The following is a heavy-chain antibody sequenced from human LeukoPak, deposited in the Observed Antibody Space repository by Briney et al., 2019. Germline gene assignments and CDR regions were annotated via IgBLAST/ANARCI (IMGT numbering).Heavy chain of an antibody. Sequence: SETLSLTCTVSGGSISSYYWSWIRQPPGKGLEWIGYIYYSGSTNYNPSLKSRVTISVDTSKNQFSLKLSSVTAADTAVYYCARIVGATYYFDYWDQGTLVTVSS. CDR3: ARIVGATYYFDY. J-gene: IGHJ4*02. V-gene: IGHV4-59*01. CDR2: IYYSGST. CDR1: GGSISSYY. D-gene: IGHD1-26*01.